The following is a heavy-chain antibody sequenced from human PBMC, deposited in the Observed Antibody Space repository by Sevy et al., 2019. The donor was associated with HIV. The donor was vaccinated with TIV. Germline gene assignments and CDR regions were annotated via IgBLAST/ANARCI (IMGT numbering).Heavy chain of an antibody. D-gene: IGHD6-13*01. J-gene: IGHJ6*02. CDR2: ISYDGSNK. Sequence: GGSLRLSCAASGFTFSSYGMHWVRQAPGKGLEWVAVISYDGSNKYYADSVKGRFTISRDNSKNTLYLQMNSLRAEDTAVYYCAKRPSSSWANYYYYYYGMDVWGQGTTVTVSS. V-gene: IGHV3-30*18. CDR1: GFTFSSYG. CDR3: AKRPSSSWANYYYYYYGMDV.